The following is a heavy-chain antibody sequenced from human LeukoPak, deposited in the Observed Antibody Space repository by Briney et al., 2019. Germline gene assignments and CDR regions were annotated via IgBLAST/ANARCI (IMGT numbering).Heavy chain of an antibody. CDR1: GGSISSGGYS. V-gene: IGHV4-30-2*01. Sequence: SQTLSLTCDVSGGSISSGGYSWSWIRQPPGKGLEWIGYIYHSGSTYYNPSLKSRVTISVDRSKNQFSLKLSSVTAADTAVYYCARYDSSGYYNYYYGMDVWGQGTTVTVSS. D-gene: IGHD3-22*01. CDR3: ARYDSSGYYNYYYGMDV. J-gene: IGHJ6*02. CDR2: IYHSGST.